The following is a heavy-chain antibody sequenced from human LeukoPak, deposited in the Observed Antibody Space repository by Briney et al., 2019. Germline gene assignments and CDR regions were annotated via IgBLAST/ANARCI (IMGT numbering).Heavy chain of an antibody. Sequence: GESLKISFKGSGYSFTSYWIGWVRQMPGKGLEWMGIIYPGDSDTRYSPSFQGQVTISADKSISTAYLQWSSLKASDTAMYYCARTKQLVRGNYYYYYYMDVWGKGTTVTVSS. J-gene: IGHJ6*03. CDR3: ARTKQLVRGNYYYYYYMDV. CDR1: GYSFTSYW. D-gene: IGHD6-6*01. V-gene: IGHV5-51*01. CDR2: IYPGDSDT.